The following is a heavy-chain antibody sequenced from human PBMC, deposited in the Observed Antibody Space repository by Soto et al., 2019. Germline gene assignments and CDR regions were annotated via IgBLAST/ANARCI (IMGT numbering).Heavy chain of an antibody. CDR1: GYTFTNYG. Sequence: QVQLVQSGAEVKKPGASVKVSCKASGYTFTNYGVHWVRQAPGQRLEWMGWINVGHGNTKYSQKVQGRVTITRDTAESTAFMELSSLRSEDTAVYYCARSGYSSGWYHWYLDFWGRGTLVSVSS. D-gene: IGHD6-19*01. V-gene: IGHV1-3*01. CDR2: INVGHGNT. CDR3: ARSGYSSGWYHWYLDF. J-gene: IGHJ2*01.